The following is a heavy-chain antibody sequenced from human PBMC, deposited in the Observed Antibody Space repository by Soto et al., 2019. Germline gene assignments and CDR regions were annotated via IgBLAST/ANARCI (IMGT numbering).Heavy chain of an antibody. Sequence: ASVKVSCKASGYTFTSYYMHWVRQAPGQGLEWMGIINPSGGSTSYAQKFQGRVTMTRDTSTSTVYMELSSLRSEDTAVYYCASPRAVEYSSSWYLALDYWGQGTLVTVSS. CDR1: GYTFTSYY. CDR3: ASPRAVEYSSSWYLALDY. CDR2: INPSGGST. D-gene: IGHD6-13*01. J-gene: IGHJ4*02. V-gene: IGHV1-46*01.